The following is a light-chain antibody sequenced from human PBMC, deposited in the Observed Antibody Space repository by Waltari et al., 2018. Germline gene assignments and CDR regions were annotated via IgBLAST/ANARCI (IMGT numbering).Light chain of an antibody. J-gene: IGKJ1*01. V-gene: IGKV3-20*01. CDR2: GAS. CDR3: QQYRDSPET. Sequence: EIVLTQSPGTLSLSPGERATLSCRASESVSNTYLAWYQQKPGQAPRLLIYGASIRATGIPDRFSGSGSGTDFTLIISRLEPEDFAVYFCQQYRDSPETFGQGTKVEIK. CDR1: ESVSNTY.